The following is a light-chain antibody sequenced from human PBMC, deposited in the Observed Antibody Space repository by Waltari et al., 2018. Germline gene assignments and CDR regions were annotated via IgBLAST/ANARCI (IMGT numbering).Light chain of an antibody. V-gene: IGKV4-1*01. CDR3: QQYYTSPIT. CDR1: QNVLYSSNNKNY. CDR2: WAS. J-gene: IGKJ5*01. Sequence: DIVMTQSPDSLAVSLGERATINCKSSQNVLYSSNNKNYLSWYQQKPGQPPKLLIYWASTRESGVPDRFSGSGSGTDFTLTITSLQAEDVAVYYCQQYYTSPITFGQGTRLET.